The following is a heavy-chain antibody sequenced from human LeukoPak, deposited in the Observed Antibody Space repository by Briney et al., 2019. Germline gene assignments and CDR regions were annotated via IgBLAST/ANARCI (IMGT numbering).Heavy chain of an antibody. CDR3: ARQNFAVATSGSDY. D-gene: IGHD5-12*01. Sequence: SETLSLTCTVSGASITSYYWNWIRQPPGKGLEWIGYVYYTGSTKYNPSLKSRVTISVDTSKNQFSLKMSSVTAADTAVYYCARQNFAVATSGSDYWGQGTLVTVSS. J-gene: IGHJ4*02. CDR2: VYYTGST. V-gene: IGHV4-59*08. CDR1: GASITSYY.